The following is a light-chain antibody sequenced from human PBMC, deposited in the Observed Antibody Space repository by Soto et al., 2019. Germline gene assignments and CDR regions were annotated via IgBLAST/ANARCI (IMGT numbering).Light chain of an antibody. Sequence: EIVLTQSPGTLSLSPGERATLSCRASQSFSSSYLAWYQQKPGQAPRLLMYGASSRATGVPDRFSGSGSGTDFTLTISGLEPEDFALYYCQQYGVTPPNTFGGGTKVEV. J-gene: IGKJ4*01. V-gene: IGKV3-20*01. CDR1: QSFSSSY. CDR3: QQYGVTPPNT. CDR2: GAS.